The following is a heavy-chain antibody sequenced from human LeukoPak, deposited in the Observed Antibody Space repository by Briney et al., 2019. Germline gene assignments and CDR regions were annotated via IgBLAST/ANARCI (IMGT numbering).Heavy chain of an antibody. CDR2: MNGDGSST. CDR1: GFTFRSSW. Sequence: GGSLRLSCAASGFTFRSSWLRWVRQAPGEGLVWVSRMNGDGSSTDYADSVKGRFTISRDNAKNTLYLQMKSLGAEDTAVYYCARAGNYRFDYWGQGTLVTVSS. V-gene: IGHV3-74*01. CDR3: ARAGNYRFDY. J-gene: IGHJ4*02. D-gene: IGHD1-7*01.